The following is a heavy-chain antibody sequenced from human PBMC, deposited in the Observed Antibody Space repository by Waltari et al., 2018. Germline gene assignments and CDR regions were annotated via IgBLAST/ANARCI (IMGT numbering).Heavy chain of an antibody. J-gene: IGHJ4*02. Sequence: QVQLQESGPGLVKPSETLSLTCTVSGYSISSGYYWGWIRQPPGKGLEWIGRIYHSGRTDYNPSLMSRVTISVETSKNQFSLKLSSVTAADTAVYYCARVSLDIVGATDWGQGTLVTVSS. CDR2: IYHSGRT. D-gene: IGHD1-26*01. CDR1: GYSISSGYY. CDR3: ARVSLDIVGATD. V-gene: IGHV4-38-2*02.